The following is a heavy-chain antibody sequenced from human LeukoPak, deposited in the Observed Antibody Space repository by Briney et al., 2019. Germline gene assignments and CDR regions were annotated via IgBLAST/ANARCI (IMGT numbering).Heavy chain of an antibody. CDR1: GGSFSGYY. J-gene: IGHJ3*02. CDR3: ARTLLAYDAFDI. V-gene: IGHV4-34*01. Sequence: SEALSLTCAVYGGSFSGYYWSWIRQPPGKGLEWIGEINHSGSTNYNPSLKSRVTISVDTSKNQFSLKLSSVTAADTAVYYCARTLLAYDAFDIWGQGTMVTVSS. CDR2: INHSGST.